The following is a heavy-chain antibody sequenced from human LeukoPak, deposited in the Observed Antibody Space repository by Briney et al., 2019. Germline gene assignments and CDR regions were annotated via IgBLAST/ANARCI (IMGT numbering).Heavy chain of an antibody. CDR2: ISYVARDT. CDR3: ARSYSLPEY. V-gene: IGHV3-30*04. J-gene: IGHJ4*02. D-gene: IGHD1-26*01. CDR1: GFTFSSFA. Sequence: GGSLRLSCAASGFTFSSFAMHWVRQAPGKGLEWVAFISYVARDTYYGDSVKGRFTVSRDNSKDMVYLQMNSLTTADTAVYYCARSYSLPEYWGQGTLVTVSS.